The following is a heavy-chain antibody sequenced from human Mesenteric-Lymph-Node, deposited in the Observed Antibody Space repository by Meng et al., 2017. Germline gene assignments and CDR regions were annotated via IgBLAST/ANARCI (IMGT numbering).Heavy chain of an antibody. V-gene: IGHV3-11*01. CDR1: GFSFSDYY. CDR2: ISSDGNTI. CDR3: ARDSHVSGWWSTKTYYFDF. J-gene: IGHJ4*02. D-gene: IGHD6-19*01. Sequence: GESLKISCAASGFSFSDYYMTWIRQAPGRGLEWISYISSDGNTIYYADSVKGRFTISRDNAKDSVYLQMSSLRAEDTAVYFCARDSHVSGWWSTKTYYFDFWGQGTLVTVSS.